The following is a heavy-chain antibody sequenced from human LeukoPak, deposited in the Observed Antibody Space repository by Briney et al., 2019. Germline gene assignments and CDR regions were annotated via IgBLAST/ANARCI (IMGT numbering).Heavy chain of an antibody. CDR1: GFTFSSYS. CDR2: ISSSSYI. Sequence: PGGSLRLSCAASGFTFSSYSMNWVRQAPGKGLEWVSSISSSSYIYYADSVKGRFTISRDNAKNSLYLQMNSLRAEDTAVYYCARAYYDFWSGYRESDYWGQGTLVTVSS. CDR3: ARAYYDFWSGYRESDY. V-gene: IGHV3-21*01. D-gene: IGHD3-3*01. J-gene: IGHJ4*02.